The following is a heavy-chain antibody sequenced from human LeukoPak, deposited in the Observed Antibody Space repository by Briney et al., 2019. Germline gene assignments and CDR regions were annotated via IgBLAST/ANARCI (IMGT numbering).Heavy chain of an antibody. Sequence: KPSETLSLTCTVSGGSISTSNYYWAWIRQPPGKGLEWIGSIYYSGTTNYNPSLQSRVTISVATSKNQFSLKLSSVTAADTALYYCARDRASAGGFDYWGQGTLVTVSS. J-gene: IGHJ4*02. CDR3: ARDRASAGGFDY. CDR1: GGSISTSNYY. V-gene: IGHV4-39*07. CDR2: IYYSGTT. D-gene: IGHD2-15*01.